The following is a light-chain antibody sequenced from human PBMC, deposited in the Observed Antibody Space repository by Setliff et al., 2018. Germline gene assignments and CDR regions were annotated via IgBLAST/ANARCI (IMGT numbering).Light chain of an antibody. CDR2: GNS. Sequence: QSVLTQPPSVSGAPGQRVTISCTGSSSNIGAGYDVHWYQQLPGTAPKLLIYGNSNRPSGVPDQFSGSKSGTSASLAITGLQAEDEADYYCQSYDSSLSGSDVFGTGTKGTVL. V-gene: IGLV1-40*01. CDR1: SSNIGAGYD. CDR3: QSYDSSLSGSDV. J-gene: IGLJ1*01.